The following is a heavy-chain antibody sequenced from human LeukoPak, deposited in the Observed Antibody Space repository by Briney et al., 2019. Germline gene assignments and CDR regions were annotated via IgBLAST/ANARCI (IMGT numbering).Heavy chain of an antibody. CDR1: GGSISSSSYY. V-gene: IGHV4-61*01. CDR3: AREMVAATEGYFDY. J-gene: IGHJ4*02. Sequence: SETLSLTCTVSGGSISSSSYYWSWIRQPPGKGLEWIGYIYYSGSTNYNPSLKSRVTISVDTSKNQFSLKLSSVTAADTAVYYCAREMVAATEGYFDYWGQGTLVTVSS. D-gene: IGHD2-15*01. CDR2: IYYSGST.